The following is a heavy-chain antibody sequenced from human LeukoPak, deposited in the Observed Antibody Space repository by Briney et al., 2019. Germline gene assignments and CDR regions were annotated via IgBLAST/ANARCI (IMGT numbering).Heavy chain of an antibody. CDR2: IIPIFGTA. CDR3: ARAGRYDGGGDI. V-gene: IGHV1-69*13. J-gene: IGHJ3*02. CDR1: GGTFISYA. Sequence: GASVKVSCKASGGTFISYAISWVRQAPGQGLEWMGGIIPIFGTANYAQKFQGRVTITADESTSTAYMELSSLRSEDTAVYYCARAGRYDGGGDIWGQGTMVTVSS. D-gene: IGHD3-16*01.